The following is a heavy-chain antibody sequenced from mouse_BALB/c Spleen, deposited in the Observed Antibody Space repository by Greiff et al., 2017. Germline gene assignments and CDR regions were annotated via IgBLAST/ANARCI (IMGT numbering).Heavy chain of an antibody. J-gene: IGHJ3*01. Sequence: QVHVKQSGAELVRPGASVTLSCKASGYTFTDYEMHWVKQTPVHGLEWIGAIDPETGGTAYNQKFKGKATLTADKSSSTAYMELRSLTSEDSAVYYCTRLDWFAYWGQGTLVTVSA. CDR2: IDPETGGT. V-gene: IGHV1-15*01. CDR1: GYTFTDYE. CDR3: TRLDWFAY.